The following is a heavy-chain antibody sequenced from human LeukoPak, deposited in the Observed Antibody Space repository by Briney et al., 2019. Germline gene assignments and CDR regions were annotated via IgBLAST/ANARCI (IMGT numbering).Heavy chain of an antibody. CDR2: IYSGGTT. J-gene: IGHJ6*02. D-gene: IGHD3-10*01. Sequence: PGGSLRLSCAASGFTVSSNYMGWVRQAPGKGLEWVSIIYSGGTTYYADSVKGRFTISRDNSKNTLYLQMNSLRAEDTAVYYCARGIYGSGSQPPGRYYYGMDVWGQGTTVTVSS. CDR3: ARGIYGSGSQPPGRYYYGMDV. CDR1: GFTVSSNY. V-gene: IGHV3-53*05.